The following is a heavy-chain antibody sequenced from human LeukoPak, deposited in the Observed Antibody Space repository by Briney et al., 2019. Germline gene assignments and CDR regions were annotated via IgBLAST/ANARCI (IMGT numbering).Heavy chain of an antibody. D-gene: IGHD5-18*01. CDR3: ARFDSYGPGRNWFDP. Sequence: PSETLSLTCTVSGGSISSSSYYWGWIRQPPGKGLEWIGSIYYSGSTNYNPSLKSRVTISVDTSKNQFSLKLSSVTAADTAVYYCARFDSYGPGRNWFDPWGQGTLVTVSS. CDR2: IYYSGST. J-gene: IGHJ5*02. V-gene: IGHV4-39*07. CDR1: GGSISSSSYY.